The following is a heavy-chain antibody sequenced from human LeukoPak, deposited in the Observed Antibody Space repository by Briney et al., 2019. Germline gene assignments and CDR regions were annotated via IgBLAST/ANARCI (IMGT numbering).Heavy chain of an antibody. CDR3: AKVKDSSGYYSPYFDY. Sequence: GGSLRLSCAASGFTFDDYAMHWVRQAPGKGLEWVSAISGSGGSTYYADSVKGRFTISRDNSKNTLYLQMNSLRAEDTAVYYCAKVKDSSGYYSPYFDYWGQGTLVTVSS. J-gene: IGHJ4*02. CDR1: GFTFDDYA. V-gene: IGHV3-23*01. D-gene: IGHD3-22*01. CDR2: ISGSGGST.